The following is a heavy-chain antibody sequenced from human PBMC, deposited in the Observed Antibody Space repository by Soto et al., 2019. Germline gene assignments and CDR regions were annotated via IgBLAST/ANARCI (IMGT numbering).Heavy chain of an antibody. V-gene: IGHV3-30*18. Sequence: QVQLVESGGGGVQPGRSLRLSCAASGFTFSSYGMHWVRQAPGKGLEWVAVISYDGSNKYYADSVKGRFTISRDNSKNTLYLQMNSLRAEDTAVYYCAKDGDYGDYYFDYWGQGTLVTVSS. CDR1: GFTFSSYG. D-gene: IGHD4-17*01. CDR3: AKDGDYGDYYFDY. CDR2: ISYDGSNK. J-gene: IGHJ4*02.